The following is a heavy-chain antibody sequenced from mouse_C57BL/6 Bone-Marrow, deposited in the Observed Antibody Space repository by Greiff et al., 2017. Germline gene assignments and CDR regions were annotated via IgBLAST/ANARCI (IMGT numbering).Heavy chain of an antibody. CDR1: GFTFSSYG. J-gene: IGHJ2*01. CDR2: IRSGGSYT. Sequence: EVHLVESGGDLVKPGGSLKLSCAASGFTFSSYGMSWVRQTPDKRLEWVATIRSGGSYTYYPDSVKGRFTISRDNAKNTLYLQMSSLKSEDTAMYYCARLYEGDYEVDYWGQGTTLTVSS. CDR3: ARLYEGDYEVDY. V-gene: IGHV5-6*01. D-gene: IGHD2-3*01.